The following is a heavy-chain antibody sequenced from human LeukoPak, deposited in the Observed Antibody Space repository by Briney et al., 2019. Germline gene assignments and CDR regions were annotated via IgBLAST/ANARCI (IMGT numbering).Heavy chain of an antibody. CDR3: ARGGDSGSYGTFDY. D-gene: IGHD1-26*01. V-gene: IGHV4-59*01. CDR1: GGSISSYY. Sequence: KPSETLSLTCTVSGGSISSYYWSWIRQPPGKGLEWIGYIYYSGSTNYNPSLKSRVTISVDTSKNQFSLKLSSVTAADTAVYYCARGGDSGSYGTFDYWGQGTLVTVSS. J-gene: IGHJ4*02. CDR2: IYYSGST.